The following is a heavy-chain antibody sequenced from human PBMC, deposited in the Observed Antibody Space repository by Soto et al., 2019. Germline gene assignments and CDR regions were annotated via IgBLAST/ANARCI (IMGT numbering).Heavy chain of an antibody. CDR1: GGSITNYY. V-gene: IGHV4-4*07. Sequence: SETLSLTCTVSGGSITNYYWSWIRQPAGKELEWIGNIYSTGSTSYNPSLKSRVTMSVDTSKIQFSLRLSSVTAADTAVYYCVRGSLNSYASGLSRPDAFDIWGQGTMVTVSS. D-gene: IGHD3-16*01. J-gene: IGHJ3*02. CDR2: IYSTGST. CDR3: VRGSLNSYASGLSRPDAFDI.